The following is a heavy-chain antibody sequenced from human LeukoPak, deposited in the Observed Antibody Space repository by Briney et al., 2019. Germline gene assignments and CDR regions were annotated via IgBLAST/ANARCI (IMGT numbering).Heavy chain of an antibody. CDR2: ISSSSSYI. J-gene: IGHJ4*02. D-gene: IGHD2-21*01. Sequence: PGGSLRFSCAASGFTFSSYIMNWVRQAPGKGLEWVSSISSSSSYIYYADSVKGRFTISRDNAKNSLYLQMNSLRAEDTAVYYCARDQHRRRGVDYWGQGTLVTVSS. CDR1: GFTFSSYI. CDR3: ARDQHRRRGVDY. V-gene: IGHV3-21*01.